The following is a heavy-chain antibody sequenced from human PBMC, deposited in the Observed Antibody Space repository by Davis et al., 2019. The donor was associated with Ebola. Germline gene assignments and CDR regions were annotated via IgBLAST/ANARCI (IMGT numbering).Heavy chain of an antibody. D-gene: IGHD5-12*01. V-gene: IGHV3-30*03. CDR3: ARTPHSGYDLGADYYGMDV. CDR2: ISYDGSNK. Sequence: GGSLRLSCAASGFTFSSYGMHWVRQAPGKGLEWVAVISYDGSNKYYADSVKGRFTISRDNSKNSLYLQMNSLRAEDTAVYYCARTPHSGYDLGADYYGMDVWGQGTTVTVSS. CDR1: GFTFSSYG. J-gene: IGHJ6*02.